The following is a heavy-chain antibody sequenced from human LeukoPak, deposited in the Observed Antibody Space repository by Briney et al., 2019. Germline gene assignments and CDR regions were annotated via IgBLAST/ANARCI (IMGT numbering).Heavy chain of an antibody. D-gene: IGHD3-22*01. CDR1: GFTFSSYS. V-gene: IGHV3-21*06. Sequence: GGSLRLSCAASGFTFSSYSMNWVRQAPGKGLEWVSSISSSSGYIYYADSVKGRFTISRDNAKNSLYLQMNSLRAEDTAVYYCARGTLPDYFDSLDDAFDIWGQGTMATVSS. J-gene: IGHJ3*02. CDR3: ARGTLPDYFDSLDDAFDI. CDR2: ISSSSGYI.